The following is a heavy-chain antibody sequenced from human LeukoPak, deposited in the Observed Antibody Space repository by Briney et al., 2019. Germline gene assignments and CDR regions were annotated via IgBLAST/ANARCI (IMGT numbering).Heavy chain of an antibody. V-gene: IGHV6-1*01. Sequence: SQTLSLTCILSGDIFSSNDAAWRWIRQSPSRGLDWLERTLYRYKLWADSAPSVSSRITINRDTSKNQFSLHLVSVTPEDTAVYYCARGVAVIRGIRNWFDSWGPGILVTVSA. CDR1: GDIFSSNDAA. CDR2: TLYRYKLWA. CDR3: ARGVAVIRGIRNWFDS. D-gene: IGHD3-10*01. J-gene: IGHJ5*01.